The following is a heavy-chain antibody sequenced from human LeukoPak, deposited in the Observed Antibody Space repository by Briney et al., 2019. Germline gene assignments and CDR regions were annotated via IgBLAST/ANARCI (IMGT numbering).Heavy chain of an antibody. D-gene: IGHD6-19*01. CDR1: SGSISSYY. CDR2: IYYSGST. CDR3: ARGWSSGWYRNDY. J-gene: IGHJ4*02. V-gene: IGHV4-59*01. Sequence: SETLSLTCTVASGSISSYYWSWIRQPPGKGMKWIGYIYYSGSTTYNPSLKSRVTIAVDTSKNQFSLKLSSVTAADTAVYYYARGWSSGWYRNDYWGQGTLVTVSS.